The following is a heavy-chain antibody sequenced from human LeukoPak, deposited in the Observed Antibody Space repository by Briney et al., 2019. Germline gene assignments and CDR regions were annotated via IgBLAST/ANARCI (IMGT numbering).Heavy chain of an antibody. CDR3: ARERAYDILTGYYFDY. CDR2: IIPIFGTA. Sequence: SVKVSCKASGGTFSSYAISWVRQAPGQGLEWMGGIIPIFGTANYAQKFQGGVTITTDESTSTAYMELSSLRSEDTAVYYCARERAYDILTGYYFDYWGQGTLVTVSS. V-gene: IGHV1-69*05. J-gene: IGHJ4*02. D-gene: IGHD3-9*01. CDR1: GGTFSSYA.